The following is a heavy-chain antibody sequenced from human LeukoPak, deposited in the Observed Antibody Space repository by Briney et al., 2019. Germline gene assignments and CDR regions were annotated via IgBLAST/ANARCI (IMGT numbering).Heavy chain of an antibody. CDR2: INHSGST. CDR3: ARGGPPFSFDY. D-gene: IGHD3-16*01. V-gene: IGHV4-4*02. Sequence: SETLSLTCAVSGGSISSSNWWSWVRQPPGKGLEWIGEINHSGSTNYNPSLLGRVTISVDTSKNQFSLKLSSVTAADTAVYYCARGGPPFSFDYWGQGTLVTVSS. J-gene: IGHJ4*02. CDR1: GGSISSSNW.